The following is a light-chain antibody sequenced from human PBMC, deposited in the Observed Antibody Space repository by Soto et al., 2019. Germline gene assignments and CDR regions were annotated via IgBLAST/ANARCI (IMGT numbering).Light chain of an antibody. CDR3: QQRTNWPPT. CDR1: QSVGND. Sequence: EIVLTQSPATLSLSPGERATLSCRASQSVGNDLVWYHRKPGQAPRLLIYSASNRATGIPARFSGSGSGTDFTLTISSLEPEDFAVYYCQQRTNWPPTFGGGTKVEIK. V-gene: IGKV3-11*01. J-gene: IGKJ4*01. CDR2: SAS.